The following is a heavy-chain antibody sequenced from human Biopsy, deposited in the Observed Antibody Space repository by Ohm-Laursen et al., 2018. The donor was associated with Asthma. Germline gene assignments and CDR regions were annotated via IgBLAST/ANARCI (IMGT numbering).Heavy chain of an antibody. D-gene: IGHD3-9*01. CDR3: ARTYYDFLTGQVKDVFGV. J-gene: IGHJ3*01. CDR2: INAANGNT. Sequence: GASVKVSCKASGYTFINYAIHWVRQAPGHSLEWMGWINAANGNTKYSQKFQGRLTISRDTSASTAYMELRSLRSEDTATYYCARTYYDFLTGQVKDVFGVWGQGTMVTVSS. V-gene: IGHV1-3*01. CDR1: GYTFINYA.